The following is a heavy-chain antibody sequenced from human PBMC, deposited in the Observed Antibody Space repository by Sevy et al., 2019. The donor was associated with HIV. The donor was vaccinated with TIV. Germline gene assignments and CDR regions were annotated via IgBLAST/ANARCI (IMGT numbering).Heavy chain of an antibody. Sequence: GGSLRLSCAASGFTFSSYWMHWVRQAPGKGLVWVSRINSDGSSTSYADSVKVRFTISRDNAKNTLYLQMNSLRAEDTAVYYCASPTYYDFWSGSHYYGMDVWGQGTTVTVSS. CDR3: ASPTYYDFWSGSHYYGMDV. CDR1: GFTFSSYW. V-gene: IGHV3-74*01. J-gene: IGHJ6*02. D-gene: IGHD3-3*01. CDR2: INSDGSST.